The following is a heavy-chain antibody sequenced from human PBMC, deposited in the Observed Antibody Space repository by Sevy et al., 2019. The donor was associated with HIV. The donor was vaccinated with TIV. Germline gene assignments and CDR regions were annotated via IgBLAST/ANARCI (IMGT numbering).Heavy chain of an antibody. CDR1: GASISSSSYY. Sequence: SETLSLTCSVSGASISSSSYYWGWIRQPPGKGLEWIGSIDYSGSTYYTPALKSRGTISGDASKNQFSLKLRSVTAADTAFYYCARYLRGDFAGGFDSWGQGALVTVCS. J-gene: IGHJ5*01. CDR3: ARYLRGDFAGGFDS. V-gene: IGHV4-39*01. CDR2: IDYSGST. D-gene: IGHD4-17*01.